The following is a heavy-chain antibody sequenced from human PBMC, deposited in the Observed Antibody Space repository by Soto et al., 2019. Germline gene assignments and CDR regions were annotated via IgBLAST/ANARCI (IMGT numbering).Heavy chain of an antibody. Sequence: EVQLVESGGGLVQPGGSLRLSCAASGFTFSLYSMSWVRQAPGKGLEWVSYISRSSTGIHYADSVKGRFTISRDDAPNSMHLQMNSLRDVDTAVYYCARAVTWGLDVWGQGTMVSISS. CDR2: ISRSSTGI. J-gene: IGHJ6*02. D-gene: IGHD3-10*01. CDR1: GFTFSLYS. CDR3: ARAVTWGLDV. V-gene: IGHV3-48*02.